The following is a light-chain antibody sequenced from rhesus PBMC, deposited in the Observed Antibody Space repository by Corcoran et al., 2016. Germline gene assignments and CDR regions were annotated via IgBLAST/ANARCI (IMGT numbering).Light chain of an antibody. V-gene: IGKV1-74*01. CDR3: QHGYGTPLT. CDR1: ANVNNY. CDR2: KAS. J-gene: IGKJ4*01. Sequence: DIQMTQSPSSLSASVGDRVTITCRASANVNNYLNWYQQKPGKAPKLLIYKASPSQSGVPSRFSGRGSGTDYTFTISSLQPGDVATYYCQHGYGTPLTFGGGTKVELK.